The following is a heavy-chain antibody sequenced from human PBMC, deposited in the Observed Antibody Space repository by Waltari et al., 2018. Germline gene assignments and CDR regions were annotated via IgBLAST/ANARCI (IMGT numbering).Heavy chain of an antibody. CDR3: ARDRTTMAARPGDY. V-gene: IGHV1-2*02. J-gene: IGHJ4*02. Sequence: QVLLVQSGAEVKKPGDSVKVSCKASGNIFTTYYLHWVRQAPGQGPEWMGWVNPDTGNANYAHNFRGRVTMTWDTSINTAFLDLSGLKSDDTAVYYCARDRTTMAARPGDYWGQGTLVTVSS. CDR1: GNIFTTYY. D-gene: IGHD6-6*01. CDR2: VNPDTGNA.